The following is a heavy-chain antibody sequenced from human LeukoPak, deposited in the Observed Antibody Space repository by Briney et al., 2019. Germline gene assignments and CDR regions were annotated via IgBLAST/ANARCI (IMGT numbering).Heavy chain of an antibody. CDR3: AKAASGSYLYYFDY. J-gene: IGHJ4*02. D-gene: IGHD1-26*01. CDR1: GLTFSSYD. CDR2: ISYSGGST. V-gene: IGHV3-23*01. Sequence: PAGSLRLTCTASGLTFSSYDMNWVRQAPGKGLEWVSTISYSGGSTYYVDSVKGRFTICRDNSENTLYLQLNSLRAEDTAVYYCAKAASGSYLYYFDYWGQGTLVTVSS.